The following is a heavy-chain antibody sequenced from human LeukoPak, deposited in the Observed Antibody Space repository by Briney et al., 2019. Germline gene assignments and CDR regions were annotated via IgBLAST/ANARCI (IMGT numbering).Heavy chain of an antibody. V-gene: IGHV3-23*01. CDR2: ITSGGDGT. CDR3: AKDRPNYYGSNGHYYRRDGDY. Sequence: QPGGSLRLSCAASGFTFSIYAMSWVRQAPGKGLQWVSSITSGGDGTYYADSVKGRFTISRDNSENMLYLQMNSLRVEDTAVYFCAKDRPNYYGSNGHYYRRDGDYWGQGTLVTVSS. CDR1: GFTFSIYA. J-gene: IGHJ4*02. D-gene: IGHD3-22*01.